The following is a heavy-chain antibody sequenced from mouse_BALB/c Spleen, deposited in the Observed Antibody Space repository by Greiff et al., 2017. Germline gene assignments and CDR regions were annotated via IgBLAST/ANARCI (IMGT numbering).Heavy chain of an antibody. CDR1: GYTFTSYW. Sequence: QVQLKQPGAELVKPGASVKLSCKASGYTFTSYWMHWVKQRPGQGLEWIGEIDPSDSYTNYNQKFKGKATLTVDKSSSTAYMQLSSLTSEDSAVYYCARRGIENWGQGTTLTVSS. CDR2: IDPSDSYT. J-gene: IGHJ2*01. CDR3: ARRGIEN. V-gene: IGHV1-69*02.